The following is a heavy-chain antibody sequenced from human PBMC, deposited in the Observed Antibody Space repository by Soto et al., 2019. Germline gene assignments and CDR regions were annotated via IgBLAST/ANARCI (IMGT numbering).Heavy chain of an antibody. J-gene: IGHJ3*02. D-gene: IGHD3-10*01. CDR1: GFTLSNAW. CDR2: INSRSDWGTT. CDR3: TTDGPWYGESRHI. V-gene: IGHV3-15*07. Sequence: EVQLVESGGGLIKPGGSLRLSCAASGFTLSNAWMNWVRQAPGKGLERVGRINSRSDWGTTDYAAPVKCRFTISRDDSKNPLYMQMNSLKTEDTGLYYCTTDGPWYGESRHIWGQGTMVTVSS.